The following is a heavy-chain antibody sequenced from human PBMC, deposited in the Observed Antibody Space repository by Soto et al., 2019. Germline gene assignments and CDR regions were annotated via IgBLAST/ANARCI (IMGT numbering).Heavy chain of an antibody. Sequence: SETLSLTCAVYGGSFSGYYWSWIRQPPGKGLEWIGEINHSGSTNYNPSLKSRVTISVDTSKNQFSLKLSSVTAADTAVYYCARDLFNWNRGSYYYYGMDVWGQGTTVTVSS. D-gene: IGHD1-20*01. CDR1: GGSFSGYY. V-gene: IGHV4-34*01. J-gene: IGHJ6*02. CDR2: INHSGST. CDR3: ARDLFNWNRGSYYYYGMDV.